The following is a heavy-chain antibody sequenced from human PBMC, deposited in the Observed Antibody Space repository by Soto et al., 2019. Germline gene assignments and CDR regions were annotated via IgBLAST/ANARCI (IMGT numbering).Heavy chain of an antibody. V-gene: IGHV1-18*01. CDR1: GYTFTSYV. J-gene: IGHJ6*02. CDR2: ISAYNGNT. CDR3: ARPFYCSSTSCYWMDV. D-gene: IGHD2-2*01. Sequence: ASVKVSCKASGYTFTSYVISWVRQAPGQGLEWMGWISAYNGNTNYAQKLQGRVTMTTDTSTSTAYMELRSLRSDDTAVYYCARPFYCSSTSCYWMDVWGQGTTVTVSS.